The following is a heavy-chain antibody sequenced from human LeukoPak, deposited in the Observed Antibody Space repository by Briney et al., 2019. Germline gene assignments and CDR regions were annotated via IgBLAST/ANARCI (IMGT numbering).Heavy chain of an antibody. D-gene: IGHD2/OR15-2a*01. J-gene: IGHJ4*02. Sequence: GGSLRLSCAASGFTFSNYGMHWVRQAPGKGLEWVAVIWYDGSNKHYADSVKGRFTISRDNSKSTLSLQMNSLRVEDTAVYYCARSILTSEYSNRGGFGDYWGQGTLVTVSP. CDR1: GFTFSNYG. CDR2: IWYDGSNK. CDR3: ARSILTSEYSNRGGFGDY. V-gene: IGHV3-33*01.